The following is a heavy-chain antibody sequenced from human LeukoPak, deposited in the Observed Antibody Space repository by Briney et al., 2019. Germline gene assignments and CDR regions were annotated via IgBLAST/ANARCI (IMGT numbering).Heavy chain of an antibody. CDR2: ISAYNGNT. CDR1: GYTFTSYG. CDR3: ARDPGYSAYYYYYGMDV. V-gene: IGHV1-18*01. Sequence: ASVKVSCKASGYTFTSYGISWVRQAPGQGLEWMGWISAYNGNTNYAQKLQGRVTMTTDTSTSTAYMELRSLRSDDTAVYYCARDPGYSAYYYYYGMDVWGQGTTVTVSS. D-gene: IGHD6-13*01. J-gene: IGHJ6*02.